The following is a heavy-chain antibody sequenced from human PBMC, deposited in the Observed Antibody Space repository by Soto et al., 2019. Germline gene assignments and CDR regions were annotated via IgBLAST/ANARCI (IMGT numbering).Heavy chain of an antibody. D-gene: IGHD6-19*01. CDR2: INPNSGGT. CDR1: GYTLTGYY. V-gene: IGHV1-2*04. J-gene: IGHJ6*02. Sequence: ASVKVSCKASGYTLTGYYMHWVRQAPGQGLEWMGWINPNSGGTNYAQKFQGWVTMTRDTSISTAYMELSRLRSDDTAVYYCARVGVLKNSGWYSDYYYGMDVWGQGTTVTVSS. CDR3: ARVGVLKNSGWYSDYYYGMDV.